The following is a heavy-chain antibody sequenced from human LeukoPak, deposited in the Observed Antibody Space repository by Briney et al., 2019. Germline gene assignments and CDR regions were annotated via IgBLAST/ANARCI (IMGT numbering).Heavy chain of an antibody. D-gene: IGHD3-9*01. V-gene: IGHV4-61*01. CDR1: GGSVSSGSYY. Sequence: KPSETLSLTCTVSGGSVSSGSYYWSWIRQPPGKGLEWIGYIYYSGSTNYNPSLKSRVTISVDTSKNQFSLKLSSVTAADTAVYYCARGGNILTGYLAPGFDYWGQGTLVTVSS. CDR3: ARGGNILTGYLAPGFDY. J-gene: IGHJ4*02. CDR2: IYYSGST.